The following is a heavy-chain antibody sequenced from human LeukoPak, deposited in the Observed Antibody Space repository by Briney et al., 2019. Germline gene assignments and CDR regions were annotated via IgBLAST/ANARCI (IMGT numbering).Heavy chain of an antibody. CDR3: ARGSSSGWFLGDV. CDR1: GGSFSGYY. D-gene: IGHD6-19*01. J-gene: IGHJ6*04. CDR2: INHSGST. Sequence: SGTLSLTCAVYGGSFSGYYWSWIRQPPGKGLEWIGEINHSGSTNYNPSLKSRVTISVDTSKNQFSLKLSSVTAADTAVYHCARGSSSGWFLGDVWGKGTTVTVSS. V-gene: IGHV4-34*01.